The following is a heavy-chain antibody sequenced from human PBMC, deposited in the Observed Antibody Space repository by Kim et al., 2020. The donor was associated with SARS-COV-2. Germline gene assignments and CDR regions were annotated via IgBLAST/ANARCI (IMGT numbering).Heavy chain of an antibody. V-gene: IGHV1-46*01. Sequence: ASVKVSCKASGYTFTSYYMHWVRQAPGQGLEWMGIINPSGGSTSYAQKFQGRVTMTRDTSTSTVYMELSSLRSEDTAVYYCARGGYYDFWSGYSSFDYWGQGTLVTVSS. CDR2: INPSGGST. J-gene: IGHJ4*02. CDR1: GYTFTSYY. D-gene: IGHD3-3*01. CDR3: ARGGYYDFWSGYSSFDY.